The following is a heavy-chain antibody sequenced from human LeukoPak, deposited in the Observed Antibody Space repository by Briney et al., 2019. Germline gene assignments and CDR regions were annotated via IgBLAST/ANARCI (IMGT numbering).Heavy chain of an antibody. V-gene: IGHV3-23*01. CDR2: ISGSDGST. D-gene: IGHD1-26*01. Sequence: GGSLRLSCAASGFTFSSYAMSWVRQAPGKGLEWVSAISGSDGSTYYADSVKGRFTISRDNSKNTLYLQMNSLRAEDTAVYYCAKVGSGSYGGDFDYWGQGTLVTVSS. J-gene: IGHJ4*02. CDR1: GFTFSSYA. CDR3: AKVGSGSYGGDFDY.